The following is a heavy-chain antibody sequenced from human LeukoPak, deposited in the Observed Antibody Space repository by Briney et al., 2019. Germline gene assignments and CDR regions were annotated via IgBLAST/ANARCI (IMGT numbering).Heavy chain of an antibody. J-gene: IGHJ2*01. CDR1: GGSISSYY. D-gene: IGHD7-27*01. CDR3: ARNGILPGDPRPLYWYFDL. Sequence: PSETLSLTCTVSGGSISSYYWSWIRQPAGKGLEWIGRIYTSGSTNYNPSLKSRVTMSVDTSKNQFSLKLSSVTAADTAVYYCARNGILPGDPRPLYWYFDLWGRGTLVTVSS. CDR2: IYTSGST. V-gene: IGHV4-4*07.